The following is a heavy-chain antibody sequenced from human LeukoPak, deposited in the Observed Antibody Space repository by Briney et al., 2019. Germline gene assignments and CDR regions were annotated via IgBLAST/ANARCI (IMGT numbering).Heavy chain of an antibody. Sequence: GGSLRLSCAASGFTVSSNYMSWVRQAPGKGLEWVSVTYSGGSTYYADSVKGRFTISRDNSKNTLYLQMNSLRVEDTAVYYCARSGYYRIYYFDYWGQGTLVTVSS. CDR2: TYSGGST. CDR3: ARSGYYRIYYFDY. V-gene: IGHV3-66*01. D-gene: IGHD2/OR15-2a*01. CDR1: GFTVSSNY. J-gene: IGHJ4*02.